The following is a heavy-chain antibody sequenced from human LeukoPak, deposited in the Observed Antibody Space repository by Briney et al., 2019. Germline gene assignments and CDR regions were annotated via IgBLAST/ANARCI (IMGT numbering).Heavy chain of an antibody. CDR3: ARGFESYGDYTGDY. V-gene: IGHV3-48*02. CDR2: ISSSSSTI. Sequence: GGSLRLSCAASGFTFSSYSMNWVRQAPGKGLEWVSYISSSSSTIYYADSVKGRFTISRDNAKNSLYLQMNSLRDEDTAVYYCARGFESYGDYTGDYWGQGTLVTVSS. CDR1: GFTFSSYS. D-gene: IGHD4-17*01. J-gene: IGHJ4*02.